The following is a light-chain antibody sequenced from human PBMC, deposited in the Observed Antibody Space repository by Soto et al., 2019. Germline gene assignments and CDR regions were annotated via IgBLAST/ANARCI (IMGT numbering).Light chain of an antibody. V-gene: IGKV3-20*01. CDR2: SSS. Sequence: EIVLTQSPGTLSLSPGERATLSCRASQTISGTYLAWYQQKPGQAPRLLIYSSSSRAAGVSDRFSGSGSGTEFTLTISSLQSEDFAVYYCQQYNNWPPGWTFGQGTKVDIK. J-gene: IGKJ1*01. CDR1: QTISGTY. CDR3: QQYNNWPPGWT.